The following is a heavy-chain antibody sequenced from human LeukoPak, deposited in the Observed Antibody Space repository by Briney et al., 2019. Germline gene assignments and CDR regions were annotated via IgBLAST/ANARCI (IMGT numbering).Heavy chain of an antibody. J-gene: IGHJ4*02. V-gene: IGHV1-18*01. D-gene: IGHD6-13*01. CDR1: GYTFTSNG. Sequence: ASVKVSCKASGYTFTSNGISWVRQAPGQGLEWMGWISAYNGNTNYAQKLQGRVTMTTDTSTSTAYMELRSLRSDDTAVYYCARVPVEQQLVVGPWYYFDYWGQGTLVTVSS. CDR3: ARVPVEQQLVVGPWYYFDY. CDR2: ISAYNGNT.